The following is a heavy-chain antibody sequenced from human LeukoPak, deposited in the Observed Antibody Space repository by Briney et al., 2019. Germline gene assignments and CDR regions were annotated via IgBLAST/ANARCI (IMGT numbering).Heavy chain of an antibody. CDR1: GYSFTSYW. Sequence: GESLKISCKGSGYSFTSYWIGWVRQMPGKGLEWMGIIYPGDSDTRYSPSCQGQVTISAAKSISRAYLQWSSLKASDTAMYYCARATPYYDILTGYYPGWFDPWGQGTLVTVSS. CDR2: IYPGDSDT. D-gene: IGHD3-9*01. J-gene: IGHJ5*02. V-gene: IGHV5-51*01. CDR3: ARATPYYDILTGYYPGWFDP.